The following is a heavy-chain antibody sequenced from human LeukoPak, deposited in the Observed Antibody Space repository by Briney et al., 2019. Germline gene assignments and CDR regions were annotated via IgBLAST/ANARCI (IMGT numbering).Heavy chain of an antibody. CDR2: INPNNGGA. V-gene: IGHV1-2*06. J-gene: IGHJ4*02. CDR3: ARDRGTSRITMKVVAENIFDY. CDR1: GYTFTGHY. Sequence: ASVKVSCKASGYTFTGHYLHWVRQAPGQGLEWMGRINPNNGGAGYAQKFQGRVTMTRDTSISTAYMELSGLISDDTAVYYCARDRGTSRITMKVVAENIFDYWGQGTLATVSS. D-gene: IGHD3-22*01.